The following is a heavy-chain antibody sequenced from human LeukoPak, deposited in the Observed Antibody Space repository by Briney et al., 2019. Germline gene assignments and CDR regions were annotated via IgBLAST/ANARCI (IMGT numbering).Heavy chain of an antibody. V-gene: IGHV3-30*18. CDR3: VKGVKYSSSWYVWFDP. J-gene: IGHJ5*02. D-gene: IGHD6-13*01. CDR1: GFTFSSYG. Sequence: GRSLRLSCAASGFTFSSYGMHWVRQAPGKGLEWVAVISHDGSNKYYADSVKGRFTISRDNSKNTLYLQMNSLRAEDTAVYYCVKGVKYSSSWYVWFDPWGQGTLVTVSS. CDR2: ISHDGSNK.